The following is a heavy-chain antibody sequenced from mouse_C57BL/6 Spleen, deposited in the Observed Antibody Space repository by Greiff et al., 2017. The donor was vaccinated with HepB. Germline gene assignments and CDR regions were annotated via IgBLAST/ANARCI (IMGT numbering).Heavy chain of an antibody. CDR1: GFSLSTSGLG. V-gene: IGHV8-12*01. Sequence: QVQLKESGPGILQSSQTLSLTCSFSGFSLSTSGLGVSWIRQPSGKGLEWLAHIYWADDKRFNPSLKSRLTISKDTSRNQVFLKITSVDTADTATYYCARGAYDGYWFAYWGQGTLVTVSA. CDR3: ARGAYDGYWFAY. D-gene: IGHD2-3*01. CDR2: IYWADDK. J-gene: IGHJ3*01.